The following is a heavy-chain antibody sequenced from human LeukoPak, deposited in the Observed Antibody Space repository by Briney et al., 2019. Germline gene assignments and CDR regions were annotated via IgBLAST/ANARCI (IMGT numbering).Heavy chain of an antibody. Sequence: GASVKVSCKAARYTFTSYDINWVRQAPGQGLEWMGWMNPDSGNTGYAQKFQGRVSMTTNTSISTVYMELGGLTSDDTAVYFCARGSHRGYCTTSNCYTVDYWGQGTLVSVSS. CDR1: RYTFTSYD. J-gene: IGHJ4*01. CDR3: ARGSHRGYCTTSNCYTVDY. D-gene: IGHD2-2*02. CDR2: MNPDSGNT. V-gene: IGHV1-8*01.